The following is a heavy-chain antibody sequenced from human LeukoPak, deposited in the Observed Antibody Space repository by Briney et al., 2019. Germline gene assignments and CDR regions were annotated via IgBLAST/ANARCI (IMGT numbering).Heavy chain of an antibody. J-gene: IGHJ5*02. CDR3: ARRDSSGSINWFDP. CDR2: IYHSGST. D-gene: IGHD3-22*01. Sequence: SETLSLTCTVSGGSISGYYWSWIRQPPGKGLEWIGYIYHSGSTYYNPSLKSRVTISVDRSKNQFSLKLSSVTAADTAVYYCARRDSSGSINWFDPWGQGTLVTVSS. CDR1: GGSISGYY. V-gene: IGHV4-30-2*01.